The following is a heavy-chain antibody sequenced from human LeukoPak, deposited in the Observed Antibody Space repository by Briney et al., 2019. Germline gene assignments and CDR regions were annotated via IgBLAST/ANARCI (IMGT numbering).Heavy chain of an antibody. CDR1: GGSFSGYY. D-gene: IGHD3-16*01. V-gene: IGHV4-34*01. CDR3: AREIRQSVYFDI. J-gene: IGHJ3*02. CDR2: ITHIGST. Sequence: SETLSLTCGVYGGSFSGYYWSWIRQPPGKGLEWIGGITHIGSTTYNPSLKSRVTISVDTSKNQFSLKLSSVTAADTAVYYCAREIRQSVYFDIWGQGTMVTVSS.